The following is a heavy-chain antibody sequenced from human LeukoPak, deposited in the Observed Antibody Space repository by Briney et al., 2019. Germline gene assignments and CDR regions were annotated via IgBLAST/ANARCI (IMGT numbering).Heavy chain of an antibody. J-gene: IGHJ1*01. V-gene: IGHV3-23*05. CDR1: GFMFSSYA. CDR2: VYSGGST. CDR3: ALLGAAGREYFQH. Sequence: HPGGSLRLSCAASGFMFSSYAMSWVRQAPGKGLEWVSAVYSGGSTFYADSVKGRFTISRDNSKNTLYLQISSLRAEDTAVYYCALLGAAGREYFQHWGQGTLVTVSS. D-gene: IGHD6-13*01.